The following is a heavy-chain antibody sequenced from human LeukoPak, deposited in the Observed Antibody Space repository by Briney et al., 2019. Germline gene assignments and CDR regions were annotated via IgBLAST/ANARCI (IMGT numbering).Heavy chain of an antibody. V-gene: IGHV4-59*01. CDR3: ARDPSGYFNY. CDR2: IYYSGDT. D-gene: IGHD3-22*01. J-gene: IGHJ4*02. Sequence: SETLSLTCAVYGGSFSGYYWSWIRQPPGKGLEWIGYIYYSGDTNYNPSLKGRVTISVDTSKNQVSLKLSSVTAADTAVYYCARDPSGYFNYWGQGTLVTVSS. CDR1: GGSFSGYY.